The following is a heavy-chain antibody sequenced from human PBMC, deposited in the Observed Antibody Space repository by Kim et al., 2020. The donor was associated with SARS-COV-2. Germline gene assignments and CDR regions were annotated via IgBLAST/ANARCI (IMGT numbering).Heavy chain of an antibody. Sequence: GESLKISCQGSGNSFTNYWVGWVRQMPGKGLEWMGIIYPGDSDTRYSPSFQGQVTISADKSITTAYLQWRSLKASDTAVYYCARSHGSGSYYYDSWGQGTLVTVSS. CDR3: ARSHGSGSYYYDS. J-gene: IGHJ4*02. CDR2: IYPGDSDT. V-gene: IGHV5-51*01. CDR1: GNSFTNYW. D-gene: IGHD3-10*01.